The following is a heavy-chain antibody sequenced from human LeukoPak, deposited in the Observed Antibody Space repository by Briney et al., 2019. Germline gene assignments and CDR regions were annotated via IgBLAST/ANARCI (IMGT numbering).Heavy chain of an antibody. Sequence: PGGSLRLSCAASGFTFSSYSMNWVRQAPGKGLEWVSYISSSSSTIYYADSVKGRFTISRDNAKNSLYLQMNSLRAEDTAVYYCAKDTAAAGAYYFDYWGQGTLVTVSS. D-gene: IGHD6-13*01. CDR2: ISSSSSTI. V-gene: IGHV3-48*04. J-gene: IGHJ4*02. CDR3: AKDTAAAGAYYFDY. CDR1: GFTFSSYS.